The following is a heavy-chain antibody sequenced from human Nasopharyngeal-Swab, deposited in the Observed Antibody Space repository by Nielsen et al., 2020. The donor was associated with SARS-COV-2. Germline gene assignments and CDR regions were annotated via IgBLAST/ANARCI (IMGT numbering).Heavy chain of an antibody. V-gene: IGHV3-9*01. CDR3: AKDIEDGYCSGGSCYSFDY. CDR2: ISWNSGSI. CDR1: GFTFDDYA. D-gene: IGHD2-15*01. J-gene: IGHJ4*02. Sequence: GGSLRLSCAASGFTFDDYAMHWVRQAPGKGLEWVSGISWNSGSIGYADSVKDRFTISRDNAKNSLYLQMNSLRAEDTALYYCAKDIEDGYCSGGSCYSFDYWGQGTLVTVSS.